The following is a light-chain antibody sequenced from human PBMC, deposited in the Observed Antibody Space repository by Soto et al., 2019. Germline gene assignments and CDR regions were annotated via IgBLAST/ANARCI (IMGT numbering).Light chain of an antibody. CDR1: QSISSW. CDR2: DAS. J-gene: IGKJ3*01. V-gene: IGKV1-5*01. Sequence: DIQMTQSPSTLSASVGDRVTITCRASQSISSWLAWYQQKPGKAPKLLISDASSLGSGIPSRFSGSGSGTEFTLTISSLQPDDFATYYCQQYNIYPFTFGPGTKVDIK. CDR3: QQYNIYPFT.